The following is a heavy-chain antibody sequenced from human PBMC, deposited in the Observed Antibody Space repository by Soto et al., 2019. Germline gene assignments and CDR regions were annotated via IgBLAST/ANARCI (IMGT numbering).Heavy chain of an antibody. CDR2: INWNDDK. CDR1: GFSLSSTGVG. J-gene: IGHJ4*02. Sequence: QITLKESGPTLVKVTQTVTLTCTFSGFSLSSTGVGVGWIRQPPGKALEGLALINWNDDKRYNPSLKSRLTITKDTSKNQVVLTMTNMDPVDTGTYYCARSGHNSGFFYYDYWGQGTLITVSS. V-gene: IGHV2-5*01. D-gene: IGHD3-22*01. CDR3: ARSGHNSGFFYYDY.